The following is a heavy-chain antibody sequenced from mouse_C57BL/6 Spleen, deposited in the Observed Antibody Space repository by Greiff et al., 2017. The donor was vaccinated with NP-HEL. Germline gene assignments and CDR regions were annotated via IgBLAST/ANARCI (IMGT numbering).Heavy chain of an antibody. J-gene: IGHJ2*01. CDR2: INPSSGYT. D-gene: IGHD5-5*01. CDR3: AESSTSDNFFGY. CDR1: GYTFTSYW. Sequence: QVQLQQSGAELAKPGASVKLSCKASGYTFTSYWMHWVKQRPGQGLEWIGYINPSSGYTKYNQKFKDKATLTADKSSNTAYMQLSSLTSEDTSVYNCAESSTSDNFFGYWGQGTTLTVSS. V-gene: IGHV1-7*01.